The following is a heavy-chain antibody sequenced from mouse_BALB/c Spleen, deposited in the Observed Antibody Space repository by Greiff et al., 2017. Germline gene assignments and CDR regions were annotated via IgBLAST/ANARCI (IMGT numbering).Heavy chain of an antibody. CDR1: GFTFSSYG. J-gene: IGHJ3*01. CDR3: ARRYYGSPYWFAY. Sequence: EVHLVESGGDLVKPGGSLKLSCAASGFTFSSYGMSWVRQTPDKRLEWVATISSGGSYTYYPDSVKGRFTISRDNAKNTLYLQMSSLKSEDTAMYYCARRYYGSPYWFAYWGQGTLVTVSA. V-gene: IGHV5-6*01. D-gene: IGHD1-1*01. CDR2: ISSGGSYT.